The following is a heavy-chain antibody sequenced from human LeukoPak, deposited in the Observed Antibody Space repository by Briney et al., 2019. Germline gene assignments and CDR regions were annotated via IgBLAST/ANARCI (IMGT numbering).Heavy chain of an antibody. V-gene: IGHV3-30-3*01. CDR1: GFTFSSYA. J-gene: IGHJ6*02. CDR3: ARDWYYGMDV. Sequence: GGSLRLSCAASGFTFSSYAMHWVRQAPGKGLEWVAVISYDGSNKYYADSVKGRFTISRDNSKNTLCLQMNSLRAEDTAVYYCARDWYYGMDVWGQGTTVTVSS. CDR2: ISYDGSNK.